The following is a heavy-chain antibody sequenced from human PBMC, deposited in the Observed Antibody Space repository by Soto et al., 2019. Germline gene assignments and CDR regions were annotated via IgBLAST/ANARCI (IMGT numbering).Heavy chain of an antibody. J-gene: IGHJ4*02. CDR2: IYYSGST. Sequence: SETLSLTCVVSGAYLSSYYWSWIRQPPGKGLEWIGYIYYSGSTNYNPSLKSRVTISVDTSKNQFSLKLGSVTAADTAVYYCARTWGPTNDYWGRGTLVTVSS. CDR3: ARTWGPTNDY. CDR1: GAYLSSYY. D-gene: IGHD3-16*01. V-gene: IGHV4-59*01.